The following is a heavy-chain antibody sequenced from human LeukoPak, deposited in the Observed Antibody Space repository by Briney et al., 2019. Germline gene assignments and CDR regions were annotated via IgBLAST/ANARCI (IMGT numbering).Heavy chain of an antibody. CDR3: ARGRRTSRGAAAGLHFDY. D-gene: IGHD6-13*01. J-gene: IGHJ4*02. CDR2: INHSGST. V-gene: IGHV4-30-2*01. CDR1: GGSISSGGYY. Sequence: SQTLSLTCTVSGGSISSGGYYWNWIRQPPGKGLEWIGEINHSGSTNYDPSLKSRVTISVDTSKNQFSLKLSSVTAADTAVYYCARGRRTSRGAAAGLHFDYWGQGTLVTVSS.